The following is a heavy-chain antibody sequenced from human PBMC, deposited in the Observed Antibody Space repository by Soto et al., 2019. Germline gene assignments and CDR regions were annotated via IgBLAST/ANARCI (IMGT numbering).Heavy chain of an antibody. CDR3: ARALAATAMSYSDY. V-gene: IGHV1-18*01. CDR2: ISAYNVNT. Sequence: EASVKVSCKASGYTFYSYGISWVRQAPGQGLEWMGWISAYNVNTNYAQKFQGRVTMTTDTSTSTACMELRSLRSDDTAVYYCARALAATAMSYSDYWGQGTLVTVSS. CDR1: GYTFYSYG. J-gene: IGHJ4*02. D-gene: IGHD6-13*01.